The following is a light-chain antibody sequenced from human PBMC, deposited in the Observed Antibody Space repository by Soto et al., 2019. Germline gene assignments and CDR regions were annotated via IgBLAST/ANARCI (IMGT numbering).Light chain of an antibody. CDR1: QSVSSY. V-gene: IGKV3-11*01. CDR3: QQRSNWPIT. Sequence: EIVLTQSPGTLSLSPGERATLSCRASQSVSSYLAWYQQKPGQAPRLLIYDASNRATGIPARFSGSGSGTDFTLTINNLDPEDFAVYYCQQRSNWPITFGQGTRLENK. CDR2: DAS. J-gene: IGKJ5*01.